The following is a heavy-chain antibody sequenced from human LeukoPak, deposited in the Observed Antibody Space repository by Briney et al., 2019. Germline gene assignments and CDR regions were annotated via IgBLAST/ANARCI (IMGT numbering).Heavy chain of an antibody. CDR3: ARQLTGGYFDY. V-gene: IGHV5-51*01. CDR2: INPGDSDT. J-gene: IGHJ4*02. Sequence: RGESLKISCEGTGFIFTNHWIGWVLQMPGKGLEWMGIINPGDSDTRYSPAIQGQATFSVDKSISTAYLQWTSLKASDTAIYYCARQLTGGYFDYLGQGTLVTVSS. CDR1: GFIFTNHW. D-gene: IGHD3-10*01.